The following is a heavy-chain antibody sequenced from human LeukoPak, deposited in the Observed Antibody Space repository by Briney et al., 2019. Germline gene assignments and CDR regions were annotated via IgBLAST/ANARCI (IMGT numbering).Heavy chain of an antibody. CDR3: VTMIVVARGAFDI. V-gene: IGHV1-69*06. D-gene: IGHD3-22*01. J-gene: IGHJ3*02. CDR1: GGTFSSYA. CDR2: IIPIFGTA. Sequence: SVKVSCKASGGTFSSYAISWVRQAPGQGLEWMGGIIPIFGTANYAQKFQGRVTITADKSTSTAYMELSSLRSEDTAVYYCVTMIVVARGAFDIWGQGTMVTVSS.